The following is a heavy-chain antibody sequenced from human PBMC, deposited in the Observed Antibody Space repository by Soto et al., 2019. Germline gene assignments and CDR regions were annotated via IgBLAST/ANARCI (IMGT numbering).Heavy chain of an antibody. V-gene: IGHV1-18*01. J-gene: IGHJ5*02. CDR3: ARDHYYGPGSYYHWFDP. D-gene: IGHD3-10*01. CDR2: ISAYNGNT. CDR1: GYTFTSYG. Sequence: QVQLVQSGAEVKKPGAPVKVSCKASGYTFTSYGISWVRQAPGQGLEWMGWISAYNGNTNYAQKLQGRVTMTTDTSTSTAYMELRSLRSDDTAVYYCARDHYYGPGSYYHWFDPWGQGTLVTVSS.